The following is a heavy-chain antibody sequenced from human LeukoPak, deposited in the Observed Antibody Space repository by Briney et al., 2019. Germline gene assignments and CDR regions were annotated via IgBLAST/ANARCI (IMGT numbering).Heavy chain of an antibody. CDR2: IYYSGST. D-gene: IGHD3-22*01. J-gene: IGHJ4*02. V-gene: IGHV4-39*01. CDR3: AFPAPDSSGYYSRDY. CDR1: GGSISGSSYY. Sequence: PSETLSLTCTVSGGSISGSSYYWGWIRQPPGKGLEWIGSIYYSGSTYYNPSLKSRVTISVDTSKNQFSLKLSSVTAADTAVYYCAFPAPDSSGYYSRDYWGQGTLVTVSS.